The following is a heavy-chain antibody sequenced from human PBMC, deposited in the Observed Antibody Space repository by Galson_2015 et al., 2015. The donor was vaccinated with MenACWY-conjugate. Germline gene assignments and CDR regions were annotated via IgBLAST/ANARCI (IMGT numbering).Heavy chain of an antibody. D-gene: IGHD2-8*01. J-gene: IGHJ3*02. CDR1: GFSFSSYW. CDR2: INSDGSST. V-gene: IGHV3-74*01. Sequence: SLRLSCAASGFSFSSYWMHWVRQLPGKGPVWVSRINSDGSSTSYADSVRGRFTISRDNAKNTLYLQMSSLRAEDTAVYYCARKGPNGCPPDGFDIWGQGTMVTVSS. CDR3: ARKGPNGCPPDGFDI.